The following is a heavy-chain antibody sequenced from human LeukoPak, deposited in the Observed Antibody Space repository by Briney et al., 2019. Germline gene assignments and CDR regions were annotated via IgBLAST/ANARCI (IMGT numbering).Heavy chain of an antibody. CDR3: ARMGEVVVPAARTYYYYYYMDV. J-gene: IGHJ6*03. Sequence: SETLSLTCAVYGGSFSGYYWSWIRQPPGKGLEWIGEINHSGSTNYNPSLKSRVTISVDTSKNQFSLKLSSVTAADTAVYYCARMGEVVVPAARTYYYYYYMDVWGKGTTVTISS. CDR2: INHSGST. CDR1: GGSFSGYY. D-gene: IGHD2-2*01. V-gene: IGHV4-34*01.